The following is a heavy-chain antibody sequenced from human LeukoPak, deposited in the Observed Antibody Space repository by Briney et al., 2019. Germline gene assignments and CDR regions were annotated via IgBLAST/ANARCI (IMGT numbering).Heavy chain of an antibody. CDR3: ARDDYYYMDV. CDR1: GFTFSSYE. Sequence: PGGPLRLSCAASGFTFSSYEMNWVRQAPGKGLEWISYISSSGSSMQYADSVRGRFTISRDNAKNSLYLQLNSLRAEDTAVYYCARDDYYYMDVWGKGTTVIISS. J-gene: IGHJ6*03. V-gene: IGHV3-48*03. CDR2: ISSSGSSM.